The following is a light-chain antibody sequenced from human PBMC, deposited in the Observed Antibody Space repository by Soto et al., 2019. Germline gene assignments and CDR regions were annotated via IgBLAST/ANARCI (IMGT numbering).Light chain of an antibody. J-gene: IGLJ3*02. CDR2: GNN. CDR1: SSYIGTAYD. CDR3: AAWDDSLNGWV. V-gene: IGLV1-40*01. Sequence: QSVLTQPPSLSGAPGQRVTISCTGSSSYIGTAYDVHWYQHLPGTAPKLLIYGNNQRPSGVPDRFSGSKSGTSASLAISGLQSEDEADYYCAAWDDSLNGWVFGGGTQLTVL.